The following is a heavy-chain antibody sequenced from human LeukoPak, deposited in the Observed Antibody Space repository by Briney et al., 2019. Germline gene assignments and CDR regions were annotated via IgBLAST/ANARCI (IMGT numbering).Heavy chain of an antibody. CDR1: GFTFSSYA. Sequence: GGSLRLSCAASGFTFSSYAMSWVRQAPGKGLEWVSAISGSGGSTYYADSVKGRFTISRDNSKNTLYLQMNSLRAEDTAVYYCAKDLMHFWSGPIDYWGQGTLVTVSS. J-gene: IGHJ4*02. CDR3: AKDLMHFWSGPIDY. CDR2: ISGSGGST. V-gene: IGHV3-23*01. D-gene: IGHD3-3*02.